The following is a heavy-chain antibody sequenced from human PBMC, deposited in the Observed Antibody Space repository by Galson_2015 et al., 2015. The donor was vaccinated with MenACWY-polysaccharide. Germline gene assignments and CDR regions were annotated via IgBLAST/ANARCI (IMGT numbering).Heavy chain of an antibody. J-gene: IGHJ4*02. CDR2: IRCKASGETT. CDR3: TRDRSIDY. Sequence: SLRLSCAASGFTFGDYAMAWFRQAPGKGLEWVGFIRCKASGETTGYAASVKGRFTISNDDSKSNAFLQMNSLQTEDTGIYYCTRDRSIDYWGQGTLVTVSS. V-gene: IGHV3-49*03. CDR1: GFTFGDYA.